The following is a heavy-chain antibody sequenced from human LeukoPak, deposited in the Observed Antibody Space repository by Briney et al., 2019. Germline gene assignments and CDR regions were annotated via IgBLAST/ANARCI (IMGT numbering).Heavy chain of an antibody. D-gene: IGHD5-18*01. CDR3: ARVARYSYGINWFDP. Sequence: ASVTVSCKASGYTFTSYGISWVRQAPGQGLEWMGWISAYNGNTNYAQKLQGRVTMTTDTSTSTAYMELRSLRSDDTAVYYCARVARYSYGINWFDPWGQGTLVTVSS. J-gene: IGHJ5*02. V-gene: IGHV1-18*01. CDR1: GYTFTSYG. CDR2: ISAYNGNT.